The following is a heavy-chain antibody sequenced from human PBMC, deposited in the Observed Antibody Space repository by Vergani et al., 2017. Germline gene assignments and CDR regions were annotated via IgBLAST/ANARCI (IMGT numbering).Heavy chain of an antibody. CDR1: EFTFSNYA. J-gene: IGHJ6*02. D-gene: IGHD6-13*01. CDR3: ARGWEQQLVPVSYYGMDV. V-gene: IGHV3-23*01. Sequence: EVQLLESGGGLVQPGGSLRLTCAASEFTFSNYAMNWVRQAPGKGLEWVSAISGSGGSTYYADSVKGRFTISRDNSKNTLYLQMNSLRAEDTAVYYCARGWEQQLVPVSYYGMDVWGQGTTVTVSS. CDR2: ISGSGGST.